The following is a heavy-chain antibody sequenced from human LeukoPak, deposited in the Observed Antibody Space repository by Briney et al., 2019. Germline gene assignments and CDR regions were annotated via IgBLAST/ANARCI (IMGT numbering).Heavy chain of an antibody. V-gene: IGHV5-10-1*01. J-gene: IGHJ6*02. CDR1: EYRFTSYW. Sequence: EESLKISCKGSEYRFTSYWISWVRQMPGKDGEWRVRSDPSDSYTIYSPSFQGHVTISADKSTSTAYLQWSSLKASDNAMYYCARRGYYYYGMDVWGQGNAVTVSS. CDR2: SDPSDSYT. CDR3: ARRGYYYYGMDV.